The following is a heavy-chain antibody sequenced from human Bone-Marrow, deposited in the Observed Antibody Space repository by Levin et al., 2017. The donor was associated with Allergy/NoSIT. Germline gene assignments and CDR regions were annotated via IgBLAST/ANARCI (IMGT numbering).Heavy chain of an antibody. CDR3: ARDGKDTVLVGEDYYYYMDV. D-gene: IGHD5-18*01. Sequence: KISCQASGGTFGTYGINWVRQAPGQGLEWMGGIVPVFGTANYAQRFQGRVTITADESTRTAYMELSSLRSEDTAVYYCARDGKDTVLVGEDYYYYMDVWGKGTTVTVSS. CDR1: GGTFGTYG. J-gene: IGHJ6*03. CDR2: IVPVFGTA. V-gene: IGHV1-69*01.